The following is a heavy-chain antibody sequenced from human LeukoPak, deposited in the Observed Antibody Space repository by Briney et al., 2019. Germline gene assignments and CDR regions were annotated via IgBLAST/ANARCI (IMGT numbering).Heavy chain of an antibody. CDR3: VKATVTSSYFDYFDY. V-gene: IGHV3-64D*09. Sequence: GGSLRLSCSASGFSLSICSMHWVRQAPGKGLDYVSAISSNGGNTNYADSVKGRFTISRDNAKNTLYLQMSSLRAEDTAVYYCVKATVTSSYFDYFDYWGQGTLVTVSS. J-gene: IGHJ4*02. CDR1: GFSLSICS. CDR2: ISSNGGNT. D-gene: IGHD4-17*01.